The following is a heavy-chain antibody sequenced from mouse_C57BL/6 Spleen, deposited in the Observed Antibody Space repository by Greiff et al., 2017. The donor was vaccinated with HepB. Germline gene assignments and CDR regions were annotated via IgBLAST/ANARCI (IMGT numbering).Heavy chain of an antibody. D-gene: IGHD2-1*01. Sequence: VQLQQPGPELVKPGASVKISCKASGYSFTGYYMNWVKQSPEKSLEWIGEINPSTGGTTYNQKFKAKATLTVDKSSSTAYMQLKSLTSEDSAVYYCARRGNYVYAMDYWGQGTSVTVSS. V-gene: IGHV1-42*01. J-gene: IGHJ4*01. CDR3: ARRGNYVYAMDY. CDR2: INPSTGGT. CDR1: GYSFTGYY.